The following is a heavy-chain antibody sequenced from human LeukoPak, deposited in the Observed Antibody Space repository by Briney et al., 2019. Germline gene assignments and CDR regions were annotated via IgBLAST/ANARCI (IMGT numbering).Heavy chain of an antibody. CDR3: ARDFYYGAFDI. CDR2: ISYDGSNK. Sequence: GSLRLSCAASGFTFSSYAMHWVRQAPGKGLEWVAVISYDGSNKYYADSVKGRFTISRDNSKNTLYLQMNSLRAEDTAVYYCARDFYYGAFDIWGQGTMVTVSS. J-gene: IGHJ3*02. CDR1: GFTFSSYA. V-gene: IGHV3-30-3*01. D-gene: IGHD3-10*01.